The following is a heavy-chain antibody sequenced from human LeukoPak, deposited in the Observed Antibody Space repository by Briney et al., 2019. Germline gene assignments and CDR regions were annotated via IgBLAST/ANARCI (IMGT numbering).Heavy chain of an antibody. CDR2: IKDDGSGQ. Sequence: GSLRLSCVASGLTFSGQWMSWVRQAPGKGLEWVASIKDDGSGQFYVDSVKGRFTISRDDAKNSLFLQMNSLRADDTAVYYCVKDSPPRYSGSPPAYWGRGTLVTVSS. D-gene: IGHD1-26*01. CDR1: GLTFSGQW. V-gene: IGHV3-7*03. J-gene: IGHJ4*02. CDR3: VKDSPPRYSGSPPAY.